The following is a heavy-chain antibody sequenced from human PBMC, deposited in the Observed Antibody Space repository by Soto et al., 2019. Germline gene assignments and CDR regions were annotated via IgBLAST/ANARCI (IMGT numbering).Heavy chain of an antibody. D-gene: IGHD4-17*01. CDR3: ARDTRGDSNWFDP. Sequence: GASVKVSCKASGYTFTSYYMHWVRQAPGQGLEWMGIIHPSSGSTSYAQKFQGRVTMTRDTSTSTVYMELSSLRTEDTAVYYCARDTRGDSNWFDPWGQGTLVTVSS. CDR1: GYTFTSYY. J-gene: IGHJ5*02. CDR2: IHPSSGST. V-gene: IGHV1-46*03.